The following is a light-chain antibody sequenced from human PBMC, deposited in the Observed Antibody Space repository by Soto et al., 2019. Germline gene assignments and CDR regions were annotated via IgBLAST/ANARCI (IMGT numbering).Light chain of an antibody. V-gene: IGKV1-27*01. Sequence: EIQMTQSPSSLSASVGDRVTITCRASQSISNYLAWYQQKPGQVPKLLIYAASTLPSGVPSRFSGSGSGTDFTISIRSLQPEDVATYYCQKYNSANRTFGQGTKVEIK. CDR3: QKYNSANRT. CDR2: AAS. CDR1: QSISNY. J-gene: IGKJ1*01.